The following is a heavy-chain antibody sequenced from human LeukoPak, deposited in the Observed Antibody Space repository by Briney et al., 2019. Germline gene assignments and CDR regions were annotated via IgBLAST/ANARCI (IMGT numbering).Heavy chain of an antibody. D-gene: IGHD5-18*01. CDR1: GFTFDDYA. J-gene: IGHJ4*02. CDR3: AKGYSYGYVIDY. V-gene: IGHV3-9*01. Sequence: GRSLRPSCAASGFTFDDYAMHWVRQAPGKGLEWVSGISWNSGSIGYADSVKGRFTISRDNAKNSLYLQMNSLRAEDTALYYCAKGYSYGYVIDYWGQGTLITVSS. CDR2: ISWNSGSI.